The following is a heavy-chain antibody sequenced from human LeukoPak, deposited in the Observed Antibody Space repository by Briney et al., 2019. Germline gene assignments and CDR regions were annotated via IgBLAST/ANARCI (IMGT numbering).Heavy chain of an antibody. CDR3: ARADIVVVVAATLGAFDI. V-gene: IGHV4-59*01. Sequence: PSETLSLTCSVSGGSISGYYWSWIRQPPGKGLEWIGFIYYNGSTNYNPSLKSRVTISVDTSKNQFSLKLSSVSAADTAVYYCARADIVVVVAATLGAFDIWGQGTMVTVSS. CDR2: IYYNGST. J-gene: IGHJ3*02. D-gene: IGHD2-15*01. CDR1: GGSISGYY.